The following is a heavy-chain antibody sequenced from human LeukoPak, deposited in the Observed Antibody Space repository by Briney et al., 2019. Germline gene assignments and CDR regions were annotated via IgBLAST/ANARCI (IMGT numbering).Heavy chain of an antibody. CDR1: GFTFRSYS. D-gene: IGHD1-26*01. Sequence: GGSLRLSCAASGFTFRSYSMSWVRQAPGRGLEWVSAISGNGDSTYYADSVKGRFTISRDNSKNTLFLQMSSLRAEDTAVYYCARDGRVTVGATRYGYWGQGTLVTVSS. V-gene: IGHV3-23*01. J-gene: IGHJ4*02. CDR3: ARDGRVTVGATRYGY. CDR2: ISGNGDST.